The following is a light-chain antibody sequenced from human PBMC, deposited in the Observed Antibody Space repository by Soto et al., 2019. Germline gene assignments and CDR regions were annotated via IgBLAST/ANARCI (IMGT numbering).Light chain of an antibody. V-gene: IGKV3-15*01. J-gene: IGKJ1*01. CDR3: QQYSNWPPT. Sequence: DIVMTQSPATLSVSPCEGATLSPRASQSLSSYLAWYQRKPGQVPRLLIYGASTRATGIPARFSGSGSGTEFTLTISSLQSEDFAVYYCQQYSNWPPTFGQGTKVDIK. CDR1: QSLSSY. CDR2: GAS.